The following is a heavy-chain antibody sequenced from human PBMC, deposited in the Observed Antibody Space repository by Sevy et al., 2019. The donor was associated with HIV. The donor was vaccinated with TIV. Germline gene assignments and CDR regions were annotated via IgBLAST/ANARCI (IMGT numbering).Heavy chain of an antibody. CDR2: INSDGSST. CDR3: ARDREGGDFWSGYRRDYYYGMDV. J-gene: IGHJ6*02. Sequence: LSLTCAASGFTFSSYWMHWVRQAPGKGLVWVSRINSDGSSTSYADSVKGRFTISRDNAKNTLYLQMNSLRAEDTAVYYCARDREGGDFWSGYRRDYYYGMDVWGQGTTVTVSS. CDR1: GFTFSSYW. V-gene: IGHV3-74*01. D-gene: IGHD3-3*01.